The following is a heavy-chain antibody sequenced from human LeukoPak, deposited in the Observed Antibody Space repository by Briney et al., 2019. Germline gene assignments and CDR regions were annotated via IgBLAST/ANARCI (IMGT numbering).Heavy chain of an antibody. D-gene: IGHD4-23*01. V-gene: IGHV4-59*01. J-gene: IGHJ4*02. CDR3: ASYDYGGNAYYFDF. CDR2: IYYSGST. CDR1: GGSISSYY. Sequence: PSETLSLTCTVSGGSISSYYWSWIRQPPGKGLEWIGYIYYSGSTNYNPSLKSRVTMSVDTSKTQFSLKLSSVTAADTVVYYCASYDYGGNAYYFDFWGRGTLVTVSS.